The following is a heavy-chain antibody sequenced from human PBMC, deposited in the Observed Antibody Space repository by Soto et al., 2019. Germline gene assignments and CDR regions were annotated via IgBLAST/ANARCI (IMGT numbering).Heavy chain of an antibody. CDR1: GGSFSGYY. CDR2: INHSGST. CDR3: ARHFSVDYFDY. Sequence: SETLSLTCAVYGGSFSGYYWTWIRQPPGTGLEWIGEINHSGSTNYNPSLKSRVTISLDTSKNQFSLKLRSLTAADTAVYYCARHFSVDYFDYWGQGALVTVSS. V-gene: IGHV4-34*01. J-gene: IGHJ4*02.